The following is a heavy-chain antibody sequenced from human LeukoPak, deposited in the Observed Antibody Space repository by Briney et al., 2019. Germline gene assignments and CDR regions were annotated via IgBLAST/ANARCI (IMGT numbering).Heavy chain of an antibody. CDR3: ARESSGYSYYYGMDV. J-gene: IGHJ6*02. Sequence: GGSLRLSCAVSGFTFSSYEMNWVRQAPGKGLEWVSYISSSGSTIYDADSVKGRFTISRDNAKNSLCLQMNSLRAEDTAVYYCARESSGYSYYYGMDVWGQGTTVTVSS. V-gene: IGHV3-48*03. CDR2: ISSSGSTI. CDR1: GFTFSSYE. D-gene: IGHD3-22*01.